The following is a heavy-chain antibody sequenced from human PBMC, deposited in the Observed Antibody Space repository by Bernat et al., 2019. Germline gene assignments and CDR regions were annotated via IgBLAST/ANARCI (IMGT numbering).Heavy chain of an antibody. J-gene: IGHJ4*02. CDR2: IRSEANSDATINSYAT. V-gene: IGHV3-73*01. CDR1: GLTFSGSA. D-gene: IGHD4-23*01. CDR3: SGHLDPYYGGDWDLHY. Sequence: DVQLVESGGGLVQPGGSLKLSCAASGLTFSGSAIHWVRQASGKGLEWIGRIRSEANSDATINSYATAYAASVKGRFTISRDDSKNTAYLQMNSLKTEDTAVYYCSGHLDPYYGGDWDLHYWGQGTLVTVSS.